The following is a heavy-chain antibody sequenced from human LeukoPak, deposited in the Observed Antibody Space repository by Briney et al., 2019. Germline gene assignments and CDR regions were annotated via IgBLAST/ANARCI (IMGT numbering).Heavy chain of an antibody. J-gene: IGHJ4*02. CDR1: GFTFTTYG. CDR2: ISAYNGNT. CDR3: ARDHSSSGQLFDY. Sequence: GASVKVSCKASGFTFTTYGFSWVRQAPGQGLEWLGCISAYNGNTNYAQKLQGRVTMTTDTSTSTAYMELRSLRSDDTAVYYCARDHSSSGQLFDYWGQGTLVTVSS. V-gene: IGHV1-18*01. D-gene: IGHD6-13*01.